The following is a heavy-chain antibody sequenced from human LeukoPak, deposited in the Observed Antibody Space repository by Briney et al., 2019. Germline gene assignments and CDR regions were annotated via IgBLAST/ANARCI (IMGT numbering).Heavy chain of an antibody. D-gene: IGHD3-22*01. V-gene: IGHV1-2*02. Sequence: GASVKVSCKASGYTFTGNYMHWVRQAPGKGLEWMGWTNPNSGGTNYAQKLQGRVTMTTDTSTSTAYMELRSLRSDDTAVYYCARDGSYGSSGYFLLCDYWGQGTLVTVSS. CDR2: TNPNSGGT. J-gene: IGHJ4*02. CDR3: ARDGSYGSSGYFLLCDY. CDR1: GYTFTGNY.